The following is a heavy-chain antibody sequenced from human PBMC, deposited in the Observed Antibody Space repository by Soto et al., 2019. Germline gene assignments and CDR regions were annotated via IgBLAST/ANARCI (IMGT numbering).Heavy chain of an antibody. CDR2: IYYSGST. J-gene: IGHJ4*02. Sequence: QVQLQESGPGLVKPSETLSLTCTVSGGSISSYYWSWIRQPPGKGLEWIGYIYYSGSTNYNPSLRSRVTISVDTSKTQFSLKLSSVTAADTAVYYCARARVDTAMVTTPALFDYWGQGTLVTVSS. CDR3: ARARVDTAMVTTPALFDY. D-gene: IGHD5-18*01. V-gene: IGHV4-59*01. CDR1: GGSISSYY.